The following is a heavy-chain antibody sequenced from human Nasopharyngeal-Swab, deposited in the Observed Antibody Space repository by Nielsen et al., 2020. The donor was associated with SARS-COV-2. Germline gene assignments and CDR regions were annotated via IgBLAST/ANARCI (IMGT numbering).Heavy chain of an antibody. Sequence: WIRQPPGKGLEWIGSIYYSGSTYYNPSLKSRVTISVDTSKNQFSLKLSPVTAADTAVYYCARHRQDYDILTGYSYYFDYWGQGTLVTVSS. CDR3: ARHRQDYDILTGYSYYFDY. CDR2: IYYSGST. J-gene: IGHJ4*02. V-gene: IGHV4-39*01. D-gene: IGHD3-9*01.